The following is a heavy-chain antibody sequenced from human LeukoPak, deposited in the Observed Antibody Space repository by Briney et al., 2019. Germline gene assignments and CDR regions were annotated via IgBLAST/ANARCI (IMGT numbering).Heavy chain of an antibody. CDR1: GFTFSSHW. J-gene: IGHJ4*02. CDR2: INSDVSST. D-gene: IGHD6-13*01. CDR3: ARVHNTSIWFSDF. V-gene: IGHV3-74*01. Sequence: GGSLRLSCAASGFTFSSHWMHWVRQAPGKGLVWVSRINSDVSSTNYADSVKGRFTVSRDNIKNTLYLQLNRLRAEDTAVYYCARVHNTSIWFSDFWGQGTLVTVSS.